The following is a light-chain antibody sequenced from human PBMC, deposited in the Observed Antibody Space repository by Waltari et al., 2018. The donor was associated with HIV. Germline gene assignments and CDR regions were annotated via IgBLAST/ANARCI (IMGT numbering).Light chain of an antibody. V-gene: IGKV1-NL1*01. Sequence: DIQMTQSPSSLSASVGDTVPITCRASQDISNSLSWFQQQPGKVPKLLVHGAFMLQRGVPSRFRGSGSGTDYTLTISGLQAEDFATYFCQQYFGLPLTFGGGTRVEI. CDR3: QQYFGLPLT. CDR2: GAF. J-gene: IGKJ4*01. CDR1: QDISNS.